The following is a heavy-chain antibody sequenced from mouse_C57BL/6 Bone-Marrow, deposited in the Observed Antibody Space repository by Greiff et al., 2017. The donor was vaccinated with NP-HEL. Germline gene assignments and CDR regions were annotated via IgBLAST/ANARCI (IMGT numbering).Heavy chain of an antibody. V-gene: IGHV1-72*01. CDR1: GYTFTSYW. J-gene: IGHJ3*01. CDR3: ASPSYDGNYEAWVAY. Sequence: VQLQQPGAELVQPWASVKLSCKASGYTFTSYWMHWVKQRPGRGLERIGRIDPNSGGTKYNEKFKSKATLTVDKPSSTAYMQLSSLTSEDTAVYYCASPSYDGNYEAWVAYWGKGTLVTVAA. D-gene: IGHD2-10*01. CDR2: IDPNSGGT.